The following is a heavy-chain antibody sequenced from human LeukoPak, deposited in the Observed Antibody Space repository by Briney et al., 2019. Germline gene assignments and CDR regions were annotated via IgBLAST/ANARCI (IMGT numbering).Heavy chain of an antibody. V-gene: IGHV1-2*02. CDR1: GYTFTGQF. CDR2: MNPNTGDT. J-gene: IGHJ4*02. CDR3: ASYPRYMSSPPFDY. Sequence: ASVKVSCKASGYTFTGQFMHWVRQAPGQGLEWMGWMNPNTGDTNYARSFQGRLAMTRDTTISTAYMELSRLTSDDTAVYYCASYPRYMSSPPFDYWGQGTLLTVSS. D-gene: IGHD3-9*01.